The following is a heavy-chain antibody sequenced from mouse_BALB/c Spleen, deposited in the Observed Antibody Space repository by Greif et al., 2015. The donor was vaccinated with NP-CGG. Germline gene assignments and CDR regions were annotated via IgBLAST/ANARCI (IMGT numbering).Heavy chain of an antibody. J-gene: IGHJ2*01. CDR2: ISSGSSTI. CDR3: ARSQTGTFDY. Sequence: EVQLQESGGGLVQPGGSRKLSCAASGSTFSSFGMHWVRQAPEKGLEWVAYISSGSSTIYYADTVKGRFTISRDNPKNTLFLQMTSLRSEDTAMYYCARSQTGTFDYWGQGTTLTVSS. D-gene: IGHD4-1*01. CDR1: GSTFSSFG. V-gene: IGHV5-17*02.